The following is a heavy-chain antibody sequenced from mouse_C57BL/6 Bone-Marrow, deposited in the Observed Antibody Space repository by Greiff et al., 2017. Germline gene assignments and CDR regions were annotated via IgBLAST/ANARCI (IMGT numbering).Heavy chain of an antibody. J-gene: IGHJ2*01. CDR1: GYTFTSYG. V-gene: IGHV1-81*01. Sequence: VQLQESGAELARPGASVKLSCKASGYTFTSYGISWVKQRTGQGLEWIGEIYPRSGNTYYNEKFKGKATLTADKSSSTAYMELRSLTSEDSAVYFCARGKFITTVVASDYWGQGTTLTVSS. CDR2: IYPRSGNT. CDR3: ARGKFITTVVASDY. D-gene: IGHD1-1*01.